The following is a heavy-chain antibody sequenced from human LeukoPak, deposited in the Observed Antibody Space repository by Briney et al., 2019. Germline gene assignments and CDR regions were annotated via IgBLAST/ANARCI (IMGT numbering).Heavy chain of an antibody. CDR1: GYTFTGYY. D-gene: IGHD2-2*01. Sequence: ASVKVSCEASGYTFTGYYMHRVRQAPGQGLEWMGRINPNSGGTNYAQKFQGRVTMTRDTSISTAYMELSRLRSDDTAVYYCARQLPSFIVVVPAADFDYWGQGTLVTVSS. J-gene: IGHJ4*02. V-gene: IGHV1-2*06. CDR2: INPNSGGT. CDR3: ARQLPSFIVVVPAADFDY.